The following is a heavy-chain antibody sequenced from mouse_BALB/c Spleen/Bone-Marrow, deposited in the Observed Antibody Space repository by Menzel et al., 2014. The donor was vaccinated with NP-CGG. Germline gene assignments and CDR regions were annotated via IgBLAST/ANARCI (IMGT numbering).Heavy chain of an antibody. Sequence: QVQLQQSGAELVRPGSSAKISCKSSGYSFSNYWMNWMKRRPGQGLEWIGQIYPGDGDTNYNGKFKGKATLTADKSSSTAYMQLSSLTSEDSAVYFCASRGDYSYAMDYWGQGTSVTVSS. V-gene: IGHV1-80*01. CDR3: ASRGDYSYAMDY. CDR2: IYPGDGDT. D-gene: IGHD1-1*01. CDR1: GYSFSNYW. J-gene: IGHJ4*01.